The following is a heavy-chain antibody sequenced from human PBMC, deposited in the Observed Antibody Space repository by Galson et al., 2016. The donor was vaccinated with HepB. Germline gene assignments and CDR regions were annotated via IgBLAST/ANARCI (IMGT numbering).Heavy chain of an antibody. Sequence: SETLSLTCAVYDKSSRGYLWTWVRQSPGKGLEWIGEINHSGGTNYNPSLQSRVSLSIDTSKHQFSLKLSSVTAADTGVYYCARGHAWDTAMASFDNWGQGTLGTVSS. CDR3: ARGHAWDTAMASFDN. J-gene: IGHJ1*01. D-gene: IGHD5-18*01. V-gene: IGHV4-34*01. CDR1: DKSSRGYL. CDR2: INHSGGT.